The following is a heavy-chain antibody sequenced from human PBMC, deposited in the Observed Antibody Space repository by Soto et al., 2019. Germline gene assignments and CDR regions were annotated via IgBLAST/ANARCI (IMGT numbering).Heavy chain of an antibody. D-gene: IGHD3-22*01. Sequence: GESLKISCKGSGYSFTSYWISWVRQMPGKGLEWMWRIDPSDSYTNYSPSFQGHVTISADKSISTAYLQRSSLKASDTAMYYCARSDYTYYYDSSISHFDYWGQGTLVTVSS. J-gene: IGHJ4*02. CDR3: ARSDYTYYYDSSISHFDY. V-gene: IGHV5-10-1*01. CDR1: GYSFTSYW. CDR2: IDPSDSYT.